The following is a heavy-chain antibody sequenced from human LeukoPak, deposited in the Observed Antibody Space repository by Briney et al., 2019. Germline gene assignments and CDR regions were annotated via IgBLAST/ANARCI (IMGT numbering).Heavy chain of an antibody. J-gene: IGHJ4*02. CDR3: ARGRDVGSGYFDY. V-gene: IGHV3-30*14. CDR1: GFNFRNYD. Sequence: GGSLRLSCAASGFNFRNYDMYWVRQAPGKGLEWVAVISYDGSKKDHTDSVKGRFTISRDNSKNTLFLQMNSLRAEDTAVYYCARGRDVGSGYFDYWGQGTLVTVSS. D-gene: IGHD1-26*01. CDR2: ISYDGSKK.